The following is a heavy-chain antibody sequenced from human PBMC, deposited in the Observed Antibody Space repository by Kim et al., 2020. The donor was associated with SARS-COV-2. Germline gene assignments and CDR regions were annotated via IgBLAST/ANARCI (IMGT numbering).Heavy chain of an antibody. V-gene: IGHV3-33*05. Sequence: GGSLRLSCAASGFPFSYYGMHWVRQAPGKGLEWVAIISYDGSNEFYGESVRGRFTISRDNSKNTLYLQMNSLRDEDTAIYYCARDLTMVREVIMHILGYWGQGTLVTVSS. CDR3: ARDLTMVREVIMHILGY. J-gene: IGHJ4*02. CDR2: ISYDGSNE. CDR1: GFPFSYYG. D-gene: IGHD3-10*01.